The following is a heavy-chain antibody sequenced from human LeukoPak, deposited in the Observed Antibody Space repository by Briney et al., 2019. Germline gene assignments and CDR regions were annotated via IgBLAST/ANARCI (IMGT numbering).Heavy chain of an antibody. J-gene: IGHJ4*02. Sequence: PSETLSLTCTISGDSTNTYFWSWIRQPPGKGLEWVGYIYYTGTTNYNPSLKSRVTISVDTSKNQFSLKVSSVTAADTGVYYCASKSTDHGELRFDYWGQGTLVTVSS. CDR2: IYYTGTT. CDR1: GDSTNTYF. V-gene: IGHV4-59*01. D-gene: IGHD4-17*01. CDR3: ASKSTDHGELRFDY.